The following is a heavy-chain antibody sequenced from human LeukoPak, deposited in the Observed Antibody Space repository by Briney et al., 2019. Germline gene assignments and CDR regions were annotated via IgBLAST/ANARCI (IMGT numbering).Heavy chain of an antibody. J-gene: IGHJ3*02. CDR1: GFTFSSYG. CDR2: ISYDGSNK. D-gene: IGHD1-26*01. CDR3: AKDFPGGSYEDDVFDI. Sequence: GRSLRLSCAASGFTFSSYGMHWVRQAPGKGLEWVAVISYDGSNKYYADSVKGRFTISRDNSKNTLYLQMNSLRAEDTAVYYCAKDFPGGSYEDDVFDIWGQGTMVTVSS. V-gene: IGHV3-30*18.